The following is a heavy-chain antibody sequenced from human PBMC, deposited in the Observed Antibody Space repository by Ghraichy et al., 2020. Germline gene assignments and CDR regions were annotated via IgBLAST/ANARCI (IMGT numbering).Heavy chain of an antibody. Sequence: GGSLRLSCAASGFTFSNYAMAWVRQGPGKGLEWVSAISGSGGSTYYADSVKGRFTISRDNSKNTLYVQMNSLRAEDTAVYYCARDGYRYGYYYYYAMDVWGPGTTVTVSS. CDR3: ARDGYRYGYYYYYAMDV. CDR1: GFTFSNYA. J-gene: IGHJ6*02. D-gene: IGHD5-18*01. V-gene: IGHV3-23*01. CDR2: ISGSGGST.